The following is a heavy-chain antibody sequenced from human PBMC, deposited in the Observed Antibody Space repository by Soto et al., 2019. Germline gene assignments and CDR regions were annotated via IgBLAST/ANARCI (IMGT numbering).Heavy chain of an antibody. CDR2: ISGSGGTT. D-gene: IGHD1-1*01. V-gene: IGHV3-23*01. CDR1: GFTFSGYA. J-gene: IGHJ5*02. Sequence: EVQLLESGGGLVQPGGSLRLSCAASGFTFSGYAMSWVRQAPGKGLEWVSTISGSGGTTYYADSVKGRFTISRDNSKNTLYLQMNSRRADDTAIYDCAKDRSSAGTTVRFDPWGQGTLVTVSS. CDR3: AKDRSSAGTTVRFDP.